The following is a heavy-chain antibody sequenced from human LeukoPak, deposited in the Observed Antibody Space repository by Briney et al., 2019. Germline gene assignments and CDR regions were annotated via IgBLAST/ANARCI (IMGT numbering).Heavy chain of an antibody. CDR1: GLTFSSYG. CDR3: AKREYYYDSSAYYYFDY. D-gene: IGHD3-22*01. J-gene: IGHJ4*02. Sequence: GGSLRLSCAASGLTFSSYGMSWVRQAPGKGLEWVSTITGTGGTTYYADSVKGRFTISRDNSMDTLYLQMNSLRAEDTAVYYCAKREYYYDSSAYYYFDYWGQGTLVTVSS. V-gene: IGHV3-23*01. CDR2: ITGTGGTT.